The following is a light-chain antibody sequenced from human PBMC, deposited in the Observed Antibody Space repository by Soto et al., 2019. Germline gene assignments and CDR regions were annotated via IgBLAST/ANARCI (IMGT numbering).Light chain of an antibody. CDR1: QSVTNSY. J-gene: IGKJ5*01. CDR2: DVS. V-gene: IGKV3-11*01. Sequence: EIVLTQSPVTLSVSPGERATLSCRASQSVTNSYLAWYQQKPGQAPRLLIYDVSNRASGIPARFSGSGSETDFTLTISSLEPEDFAVYYCQQRSDWPLTFGQGTRLEIK. CDR3: QQRSDWPLT.